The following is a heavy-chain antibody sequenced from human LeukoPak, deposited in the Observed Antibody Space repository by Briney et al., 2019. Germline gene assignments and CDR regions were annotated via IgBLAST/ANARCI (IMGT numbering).Heavy chain of an antibody. CDR3: ARDGAGGGYFQH. V-gene: IGHV4-61*02. J-gene: IGHJ1*01. CDR2: IYTSGST. CDR1: GGSISSGSYY. Sequence: ASETLSLTCTVSGGSISSGSYYWSWIRQPAGKGLEWIGRIYTSGSTNYNPSLKSRVTMSVDTSKNQFSLKLSSVTAADTAVYYCARDGAGGGYFQHWGQGTLVTVSS. D-gene: IGHD1-26*01.